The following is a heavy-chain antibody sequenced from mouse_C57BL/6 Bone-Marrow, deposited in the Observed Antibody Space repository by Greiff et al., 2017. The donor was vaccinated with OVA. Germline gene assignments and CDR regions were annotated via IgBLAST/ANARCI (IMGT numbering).Heavy chain of an antibody. Sequence: DVMLVESGGGLVKPGGSLKLSCAASGFTFSDYGMHWVRQAPEKGLEWVAYISSGSSTIYYADTVKGRFTISRDNAKNTLFLQMTSLRSEDTAMYYCARKDYYGSSYAYFDVWGTGTTVTVSS. CDR3: ARKDYYGSSYAYFDV. V-gene: IGHV5-17*01. CDR2: ISSGSSTI. CDR1: GFTFSDYG. J-gene: IGHJ1*03. D-gene: IGHD1-1*01.